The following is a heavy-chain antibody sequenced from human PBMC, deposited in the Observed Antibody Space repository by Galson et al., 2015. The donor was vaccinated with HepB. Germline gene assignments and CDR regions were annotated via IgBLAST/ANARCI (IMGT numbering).Heavy chain of an antibody. V-gene: IGHV5-51*03. CDR2: IYPGDSDT. CDR1: GYSFTSYW. CDR3: ARLVCSSTSCPRHYGMDV. Sequence: QSGAEVKKPGESLKISCRGSGYSFTSYWIGWVRQMPGKGLEWMGIIYPGDSDTRYSPSFQGQVTISADKSISTAYLQWSSLKASDTAMYYCARLVCSSTSCPRHYGMDVWGQGTLVTVSS. J-gene: IGHJ6*01. D-gene: IGHD2-2*01.